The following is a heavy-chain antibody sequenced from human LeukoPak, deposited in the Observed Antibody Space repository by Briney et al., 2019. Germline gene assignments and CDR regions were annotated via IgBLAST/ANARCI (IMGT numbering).Heavy chain of an antibody. Sequence: SETLSLTCTASGGSISSYYWSWIRQPPGKGLEWIGYIYYSGSTNYNPSLKSRVTISVDTSKNQFSLKLRSVTAADTAVYFCAREASRAGTYYFDYWGQGTLLTVSS. CDR3: AREASRAGTYYFDY. CDR1: GGSISSYY. D-gene: IGHD3-10*01. V-gene: IGHV4-59*01. CDR2: IYYSGST. J-gene: IGHJ4*02.